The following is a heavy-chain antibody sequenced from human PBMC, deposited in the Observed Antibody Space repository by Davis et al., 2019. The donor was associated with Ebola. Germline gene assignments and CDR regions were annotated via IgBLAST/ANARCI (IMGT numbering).Heavy chain of an antibody. V-gene: IGHV3-30*02. CDR3: AKGYDYYDSSIDY. CDR2: IRYDGSNK. D-gene: IGHD3-22*01. Sequence: GGSLRLSCAASGFTFSSYGMYWVRQAPGKGLEWVAFIRYDGSNKYYADSVKGRFTISRDNSKNTLYLQMNSLRAEDTAVYYCAKGYDYYDSSIDYWGQGTLVTVSS. CDR1: GFTFSSYG. J-gene: IGHJ4*02.